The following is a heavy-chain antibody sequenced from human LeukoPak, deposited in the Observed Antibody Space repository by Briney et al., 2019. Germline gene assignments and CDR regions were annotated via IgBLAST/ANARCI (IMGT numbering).Heavy chain of an antibody. CDR2: ISAYNGNT. Sequence: ASLKVSCKASGYTFTDYYMHWVRQAPGQGLEWMGWISAYNGNTNYAQKLQGRVTMTTDTSTSTAYMELRSLRSDDTAVYYCARGPHSSSSGLIWLYYFDYWGQGTLVTVSS. CDR3: ARGPHSSSSGLIWLYYFDY. CDR1: GYTFTDYY. J-gene: IGHJ4*02. V-gene: IGHV1-18*04. D-gene: IGHD6-19*01.